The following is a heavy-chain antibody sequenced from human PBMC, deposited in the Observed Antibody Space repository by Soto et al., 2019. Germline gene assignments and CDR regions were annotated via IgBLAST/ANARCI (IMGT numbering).Heavy chain of an antibody. D-gene: IGHD5-12*01. J-gene: IGHJ4*02. Sequence: SVKVSCKASGGTFSSYTISWVRQAPGQGLEWMGRIIPILGIANYAQKFQGRVTITADKSTSTAYMELSSLRSEDTAVYYCARGPRGYDIYLTPQSITPFDYWGQGTLVTVSS. CDR1: GGTFSSYT. V-gene: IGHV1-69*02. CDR2: IIPILGIA. CDR3: ARGPRGYDIYLTPQSITPFDY.